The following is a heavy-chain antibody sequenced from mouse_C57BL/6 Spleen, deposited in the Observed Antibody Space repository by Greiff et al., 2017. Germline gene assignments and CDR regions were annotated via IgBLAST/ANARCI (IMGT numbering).Heavy chain of an antibody. D-gene: IGHD1-1*02. V-gene: IGHV1-62-2*01. J-gene: IGHJ2*01. CDR3: ARHEVWGKGFDY. Sequence: VQRVESGAELVKPGASVKLSCKASGYTFTEYTIHWVKQRSGQGLEWIGWFYPGGGSRKYNEKLKDKATLTADKSSSTVYMELSRLTSDDSAVYFCARHEVWGKGFDYWGQGTTLTVSS. CDR1: GYTFTEYT. CDR2: FYPGGGSR.